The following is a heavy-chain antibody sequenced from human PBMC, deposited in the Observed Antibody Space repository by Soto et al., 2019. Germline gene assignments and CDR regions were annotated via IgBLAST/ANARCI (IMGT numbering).Heavy chain of an antibody. J-gene: IGHJ4*02. V-gene: IGHV3-23*01. CDR1: GFTFSNYG. Sequence: EVQLLESRGGLIQPGGSLRLSCEASGFTFSNYGITWVRLAPGKGLEWVSTISGSGGRTFYADPVKGRFTISRDNSKNTLYLQMNSLRAEDTAVYYCAKEMIASTLADFFDYWGQGTLVTVSS. D-gene: IGHD2-21*01. CDR2: ISGSGGRT. CDR3: AKEMIASTLADFFDY.